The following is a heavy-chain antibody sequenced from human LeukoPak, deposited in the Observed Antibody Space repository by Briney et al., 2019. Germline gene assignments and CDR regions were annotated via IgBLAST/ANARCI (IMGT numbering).Heavy chain of an antibody. V-gene: IGHV3-53*01. CDR1: GFTVSSNY. D-gene: IGHD6-13*01. Sequence: GGSLRLSCAASGFTVSSNYMSWVRQAPGKGLEWVSVIYSGGSTYYADSVKGRFTISRDNSKNTLYLQMSSLRAEDTAVYYCASNGYSSSWYFDYWGQGTLVTVSS. CDR2: IYSGGST. J-gene: IGHJ4*02. CDR3: ASNGYSSSWYFDY.